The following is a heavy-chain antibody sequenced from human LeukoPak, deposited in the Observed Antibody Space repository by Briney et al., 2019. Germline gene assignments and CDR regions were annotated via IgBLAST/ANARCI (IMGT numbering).Heavy chain of an antibody. D-gene: IGHD3-22*01. CDR2: IYYSGST. CDR3: ARHDSSGYYRPLDY. Sequence: SETLSLTCTVSGRSIKSTNYYWGSIRQPPRKWLGWIGSIYYSGSTYSIPSLRSRVTISVDTSKTQFPLKLTSAAAADTAVYYCARHDSSGYYRPLDYWGQGTLVTVSS. J-gene: IGHJ4*02. CDR1: GRSIKSTNYY. V-gene: IGHV4-39*01.